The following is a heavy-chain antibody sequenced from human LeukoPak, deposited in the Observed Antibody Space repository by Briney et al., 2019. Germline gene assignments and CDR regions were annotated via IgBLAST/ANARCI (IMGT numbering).Heavy chain of an antibody. V-gene: IGHV3-74*01. CDR3: AKQRGLSAAAGTLSAIVVWTIFDY. CDR1: GFTFSGHW. Sequence: PGGSLRLSCAASGFTFSGHWMHWVRQAPGKGLVWVSRINTDRSTTNYADSVKGRFTISRDNAKNTVYLQMSSLRGDDTAVYYCAKQRGLSAAAGTLSAIVVWTIFDYWGQGTLVTVSS. CDR2: INTDRSTT. J-gene: IGHJ4*02. D-gene: IGHD6-13*01.